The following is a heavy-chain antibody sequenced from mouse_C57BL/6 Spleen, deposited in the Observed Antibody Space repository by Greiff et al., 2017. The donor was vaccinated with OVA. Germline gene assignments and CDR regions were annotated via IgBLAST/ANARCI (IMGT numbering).Heavy chain of an antibody. CDR2: IDPSDSYT. J-gene: IGHJ2*01. D-gene: IGHD2-3*01. Sequence: VQLQQSGAELVMPGASVKLSCKASGYTFTSYWMHWVKQRPGQGLEWIGEIDPSDSYTNYNQKFKGKSTLTVDKSSSTAYMQLSSLTSEDSAVYYCARLVPMYYFDYWGQGTTLTVSS. CDR1: GYTFTSYW. CDR3: ARLVPMYYFDY. V-gene: IGHV1-69*01.